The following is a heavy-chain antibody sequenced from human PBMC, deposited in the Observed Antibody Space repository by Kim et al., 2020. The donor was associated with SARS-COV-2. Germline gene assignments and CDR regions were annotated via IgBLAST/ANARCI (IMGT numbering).Heavy chain of an antibody. D-gene: IGHD2-8*02. CDR3: ARAKSLLVVSAMAYVNY. V-gene: IGHV4-59*13. CDR2: VYYSGST. Sequence: SETLSLTCTVSGGSISASYWSWSRNPPGKGREWIGSVYYSGSTNYNPPRNGRVTISVDTSKNQFSLNVTAVTAADTAVYYCARAKSLLVVSAMAYVNYWGQGVLLTVSA. CDR1: GGSISASY. J-gene: IGHJ4*02.